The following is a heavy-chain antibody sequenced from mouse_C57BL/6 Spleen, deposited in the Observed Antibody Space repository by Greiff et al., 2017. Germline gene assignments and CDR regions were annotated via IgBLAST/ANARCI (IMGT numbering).Heavy chain of an antibody. V-gene: IGHV5-16*01. CDR1: GFTFSDYY. D-gene: IGHD4-1*01. J-gene: IGHJ2*01. Sequence: DVKLVESEGGLVQPGSSMKLSCTASGFTFSDYYMAWVRQVPEKGLEWVANINYDGSSTYYLDSLKSRFIISRDNAKNILYLQMSSLKSEDTATYYCARMGTGTGGFDYWGQGTTLTVSS. CDR3: ARMGTGTGGFDY. CDR2: INYDGSST.